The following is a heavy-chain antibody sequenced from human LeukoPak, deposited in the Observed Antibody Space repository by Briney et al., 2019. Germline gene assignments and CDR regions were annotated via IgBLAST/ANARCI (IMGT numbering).Heavy chain of an antibody. J-gene: IGHJ4*02. Sequence: GESLKISCKGSGYSFTSYWIGWVRQMPGKGLEWMGIIYPGDSDTRYRPSFQGQVTISADKSISTAYLQWSSLKASDTAMYYCARVGYCGGDCYSPKTFDYWGQGTLVTVSS. D-gene: IGHD2-21*02. CDR2: IYPGDSDT. V-gene: IGHV5-51*01. CDR3: ARVGYCGGDCYSPKTFDY. CDR1: GYSFTSYW.